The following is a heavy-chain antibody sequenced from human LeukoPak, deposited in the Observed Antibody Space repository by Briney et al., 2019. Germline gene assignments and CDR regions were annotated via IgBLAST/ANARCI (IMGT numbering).Heavy chain of an antibody. Sequence: GGPLRLSCAATGFTFSSYAMTWMRQAPGKGLEWVSTISGSGGTTYYEDSVKGRFTISRDNSKNTLYLQMNSLRADDTAVYYCAKGKNGTGYLNWFDPWGEGTLVTVSS. CDR2: ISGSGGTT. CDR1: GFTFSSYA. V-gene: IGHV3-23*01. CDR3: AKGKNGTGYLNWFDP. J-gene: IGHJ5*02. D-gene: IGHD3-9*01.